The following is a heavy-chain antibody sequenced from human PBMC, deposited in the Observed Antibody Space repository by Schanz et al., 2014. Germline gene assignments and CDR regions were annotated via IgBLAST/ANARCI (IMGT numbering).Heavy chain of an antibody. CDR2: ISHVGST. Sequence: QVQLQQWGAGLLKPSETLSLTCAVSGGSFRGYFWTWIRQPPGKGLEWIGEISHVGSTNYNSSLQGRFTSSVASSQNPCPLKMTSVTAADTAVYFCARARRITSFRGIVFGYWGQGSLVTVSS. CDR1: GGSFRGYF. V-gene: IGHV4-34*02. D-gene: IGHD3-10*01. CDR3: ARARRITSFRGIVFGY. J-gene: IGHJ4*02.